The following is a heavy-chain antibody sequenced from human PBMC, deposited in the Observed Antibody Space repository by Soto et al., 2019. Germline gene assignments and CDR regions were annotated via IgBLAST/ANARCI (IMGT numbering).Heavy chain of an antibody. CDR2: IYNSETT. Sequence: QVRLQESGPGLVKPSQTLSQTCTVSGASITSGHYYWTWIRQLPGKGLEWIGSIYNSETTHYNPSLTSRLTISIDTSANQFSLKLSSVTAADTAIYYCALAVGPTTGLDYWGQGTLITVSA. V-gene: IGHV4-31*04. J-gene: IGHJ4*02. D-gene: IGHD1-26*01. CDR1: GASITSGHYY. CDR3: ALAVGPTTGLDY.